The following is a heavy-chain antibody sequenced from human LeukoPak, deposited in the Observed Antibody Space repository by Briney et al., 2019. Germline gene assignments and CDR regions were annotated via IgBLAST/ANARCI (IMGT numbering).Heavy chain of an antibody. D-gene: IGHD3-16*02. CDR3: AKVHYVWGSYRFDALDY. V-gene: IGHV3-23*01. CDR1: GYTFSSYG. CDR2: ISGSGGST. Sequence: GGSLRLSCAASGYTFSSYGMSWVRQAPGKGLEWVSAISGSGGSTYYADSVKGRFTISRDNSKNTPYLQMNSLGAEDTAMYYCAKVHYVWGSYRFDALDYWGQGTLVTVSS. J-gene: IGHJ4*02.